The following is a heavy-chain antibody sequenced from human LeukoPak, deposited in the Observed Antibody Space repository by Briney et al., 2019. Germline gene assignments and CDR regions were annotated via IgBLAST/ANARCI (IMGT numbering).Heavy chain of an antibody. CDR2: ISGSGGST. CDR3: AKDREIAVAGYRWVAYFDY. V-gene: IGHV3-23*01. Sequence: GGSLRLSCAASGFTFSSYAMSWVRQAPGKGLEWVSAISGSGGSTYYADSVKGRFTISRDNSKNTLYLQMNGLRAEDTAVYYCAKDREIAVAGYRWVAYFDYWGQGTLVTVSS. J-gene: IGHJ4*02. CDR1: GFTFSSYA. D-gene: IGHD6-19*01.